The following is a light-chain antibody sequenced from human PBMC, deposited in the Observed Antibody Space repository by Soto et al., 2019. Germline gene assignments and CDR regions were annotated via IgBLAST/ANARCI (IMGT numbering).Light chain of an antibody. CDR2: EVS. CDR3: STYKTGSTVV. Sequence: QSALTQTASVSGSTGQSITISCTGTSSDSGYYNYVSWYQQYPGKAPKLIIYEVSNRPSGVSNRFSGSKSANTASLPISGLQAEDEADYHCSTYKTGSTVVFGTGTKVTVL. CDR1: SSDSGYYNY. J-gene: IGLJ1*01. V-gene: IGLV2-14*01.